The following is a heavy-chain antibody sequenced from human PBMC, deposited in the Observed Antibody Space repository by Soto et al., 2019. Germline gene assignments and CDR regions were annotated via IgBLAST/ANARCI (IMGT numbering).Heavy chain of an antibody. CDR2: INPNSGGT. CDR3: ARATEVAAAGTTQGAFDI. V-gene: IGHV1-2*02. D-gene: IGHD6-13*01. CDR1: GYTFTGYY. Sequence: ASVKVACKASGYTFTGYYMHWVRQAHGQGLEWMGWINPNSGGTNYAQKFQGRVTMTRDTSISTAYMELSRLRSDDTAVYYCARATEVAAAGTTQGAFDIWAQGTMVTLSS. J-gene: IGHJ3*02.